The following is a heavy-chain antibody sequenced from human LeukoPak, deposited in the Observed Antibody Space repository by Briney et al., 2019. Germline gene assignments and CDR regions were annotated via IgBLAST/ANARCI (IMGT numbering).Heavy chain of an antibody. D-gene: IGHD3-22*01. J-gene: IGHJ4*02. Sequence: PGGSLRLSCAASGFTFSSYSMNWVRQAPGKGLEWVSSISSSSSYIYYADSVKGRFTISRDNAKNSLYLQMNSLRAEDTAVYYCARAPSLYYYDSSLFDYWGQGTLVTVSS. CDR3: ARAPSLYYYDSSLFDY. CDR2: ISSSSSYI. CDR1: GFTFSSYS. V-gene: IGHV3-21*01.